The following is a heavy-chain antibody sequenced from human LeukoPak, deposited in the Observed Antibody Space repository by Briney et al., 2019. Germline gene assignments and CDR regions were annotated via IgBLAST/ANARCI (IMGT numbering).Heavy chain of an antibody. CDR2: IYYSGST. CDR1: GGSINSYY. V-gene: IGHV4-59*12. J-gene: IGHJ4*02. Sequence: SETLSLTCTVSGGSINSYYWSWIRQPPGKGLEWIGYIYYSGSTNYNPSLKSRVTMSVDTSKNQFSLKLSSVTAADTAVYYCARDVVAAVGSFDYWGQGTQVTVSS. CDR3: ARDVVAAVGSFDY. D-gene: IGHD2-2*01.